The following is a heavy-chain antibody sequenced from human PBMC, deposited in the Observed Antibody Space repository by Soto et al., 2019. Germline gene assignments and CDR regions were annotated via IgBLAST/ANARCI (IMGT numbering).Heavy chain of an antibody. CDR2: IKRKTDGGTT. J-gene: IGHJ4*01. Sequence: PGGSLRLSCAASGFTFSNAWMSWVRQAPGKGLEWVGRIKRKTDGGTTDYAAPVKGRFTFSRDDSKNTLYLQMNSLKTEDTAVYYCTTVIDYGDYEWHDYWGHGTLVTVSS. V-gene: IGHV3-15*01. D-gene: IGHD4-17*01. CDR3: TTVIDYGDYEWHDY. CDR1: GFTFSNAW.